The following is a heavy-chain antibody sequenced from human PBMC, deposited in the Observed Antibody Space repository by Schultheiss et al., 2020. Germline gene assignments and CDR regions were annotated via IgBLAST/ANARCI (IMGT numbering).Heavy chain of an antibody. Sequence: GGSLRLSCVASGFTFSNYWMSWVRQAPGKGLEWVANIKQDGSEKYYVDSVKGRFTISRDNAKNSLILQMNSLRAEDTAVYYCARDLSYGDYGQDYWGQGTLVTVSS. CDR1: GFTFSNYW. CDR3: ARDLSYGDYGQDY. CDR2: IKQDGSEK. D-gene: IGHD4-17*01. V-gene: IGHV3-7*03. J-gene: IGHJ4*02.